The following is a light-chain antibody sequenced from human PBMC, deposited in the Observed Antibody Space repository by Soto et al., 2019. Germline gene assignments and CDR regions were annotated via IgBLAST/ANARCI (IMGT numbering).Light chain of an antibody. J-gene: IGKJ1*01. CDR2: GES. CDR3: QQYNNCPRT. V-gene: IGKV3-15*01. CDR1: QSVSSN. Sequence: EIVMTQSPATLSLSPWERATLSCRASQSVSSNLASYQQKPGQAPRLRIYGESTRATGSPARFSGSGSGTEFTLNISSLQSEDFAVYYCQQYNNCPRTFGQGTKVEI.